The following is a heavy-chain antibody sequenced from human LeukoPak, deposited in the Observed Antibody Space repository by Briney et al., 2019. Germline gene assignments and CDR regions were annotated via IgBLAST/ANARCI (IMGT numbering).Heavy chain of an antibody. CDR1: GYTFTGYY. V-gene: IGHV1-2*02. CDR3: ARGSIVGAALVYFDY. Sequence: ASVKVSCKASGYTFTGYYMHWVRQAPGQGLEWMGWINPNSGGTSYAQKFQGRVTMTRDTSISTAYMELSRLRSDDTAVYYCARGSIVGAALVYFDYWGQGTLVTVSS. D-gene: IGHD1-26*01. J-gene: IGHJ4*02. CDR2: INPNSGGT.